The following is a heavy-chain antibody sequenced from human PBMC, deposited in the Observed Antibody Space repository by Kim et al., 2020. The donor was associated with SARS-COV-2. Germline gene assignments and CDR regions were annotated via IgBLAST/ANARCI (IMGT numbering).Heavy chain of an antibody. CDR3: ARGLKGGATTRGLGY. D-gene: IGHD1-26*01. Sequence: PSLKSRVTISVDPSKNQFSLKLSSVTAADTAVYYCARGLKGGATTRGLGYWGQGTLVTVSS. V-gene: IGHV4-34*01. J-gene: IGHJ4*02.